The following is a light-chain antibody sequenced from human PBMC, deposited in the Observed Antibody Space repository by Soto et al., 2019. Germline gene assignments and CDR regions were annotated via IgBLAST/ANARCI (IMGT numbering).Light chain of an antibody. Sequence: DVVLTQSPLSLPVTLGQPASISCRSRQSLVYSDGNTYLTWFQQRPGQSPRRLIYEVSKRDSGVPDRFSGGGSGTDFTLEISRVEAEDVGLYYCMQAAHWPWTFGQGTKVDIK. V-gene: IGKV2-30*01. CDR2: EVS. CDR1: QSLVYSDGNTY. J-gene: IGKJ1*01. CDR3: MQAAHWPWT.